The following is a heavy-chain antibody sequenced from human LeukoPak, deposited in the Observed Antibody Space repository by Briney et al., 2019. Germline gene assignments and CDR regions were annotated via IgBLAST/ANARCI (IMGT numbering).Heavy chain of an antibody. CDR2: IYTSGST. J-gene: IGHJ6*03. V-gene: IGHV4-61*02. CDR1: GGSISSGSYY. CDR3: ARDQGGYYYYYYMDV. D-gene: IGHD6-25*01. Sequence: KPSQTLSLTCTVSGGSISSGSYYWSWIRQPAGKGLEWIGRIYTSGSTNYNPSLESRVTISVDTSKNQFSLKLSSVTAADTAVYYCARDQGGYYYYYYMDVWGKGTTVTVSS.